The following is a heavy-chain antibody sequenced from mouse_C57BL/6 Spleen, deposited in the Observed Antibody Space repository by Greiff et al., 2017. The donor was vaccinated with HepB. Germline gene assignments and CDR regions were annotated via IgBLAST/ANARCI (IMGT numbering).Heavy chain of an antibody. CDR3: TNITTVVGESRYFDV. D-gene: IGHD1-1*01. CDR2: IDPETGVT. CDR1: GYTFTDYE. J-gene: IGHJ1*03. Sequence: VQLQQSGAELVRPGASVTLSCKASGYTFTDYEMHWVKQTPVHGLEWIGAIDPETGVTAYNQKFKGKAILTADKSSSTAYMELRSLTSEDSAVYYCTNITTVVGESRYFDVWGTGTTVTVSS. V-gene: IGHV1-15*01.